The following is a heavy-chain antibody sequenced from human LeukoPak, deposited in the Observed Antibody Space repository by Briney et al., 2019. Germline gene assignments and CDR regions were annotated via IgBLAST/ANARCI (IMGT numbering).Heavy chain of an antibody. CDR1: GFTFSSYS. J-gene: IGHJ6*02. CDR2: ISSSSTI. D-gene: IGHD3-10*01. V-gene: IGHV3-48*02. CDR3: AREVSGSGSYYNGPYYYGMDV. Sequence: GGSLRLSCAASGFTFSSYSMNWVRQAPGKGLEWVSYISSSSTIYYADSVKGRFTISRDNAKNSLYLQMNSLRDEDTAVYYCAREVSGSGSYYNGPYYYGMDVWGQGTTVTVSS.